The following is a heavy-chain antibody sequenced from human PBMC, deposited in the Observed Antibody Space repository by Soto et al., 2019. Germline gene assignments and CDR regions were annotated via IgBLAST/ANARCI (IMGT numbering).Heavy chain of an antibody. V-gene: IGHV3-72*01. D-gene: IGHD1-26*01. CDR1: GFTFSDHY. J-gene: IGHJ3*02. CDR2: SRDKVNSYTT. CDR3: ARAKSGSSSTFDI. Sequence: DVQLVESGGGLVQPGGSLRLSCAASGFTFSDHYMDWVRQAPGNGLEWVGRSRDKVNSYTTEYAASVKGRFTISRDGSKNSLFLQMNSLKTEDTAVYYCARAKSGSSSTFDIWGQGTKVTVSS.